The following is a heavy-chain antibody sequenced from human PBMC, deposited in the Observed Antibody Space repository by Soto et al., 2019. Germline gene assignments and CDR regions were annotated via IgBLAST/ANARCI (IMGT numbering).Heavy chain of an antibody. CDR2: ISGSGGST. CDR3: AKGDPLNRAVETRYDYVWGSYRPQYYFDY. D-gene: IGHD3-16*02. CDR1: GFTFSSYA. V-gene: IGHV3-23*01. J-gene: IGHJ4*02. Sequence: PGGSLRLSCAASGFTFSSYAMSWVRQAPGKGLEWVSAISGSGGSTYYADSVKGRFTISRDNSKNTLYLQMNSLRAEDTAVYYCAKGDPLNRAVETRYDYVWGSYRPQYYFDYWGQGTLVTVS.